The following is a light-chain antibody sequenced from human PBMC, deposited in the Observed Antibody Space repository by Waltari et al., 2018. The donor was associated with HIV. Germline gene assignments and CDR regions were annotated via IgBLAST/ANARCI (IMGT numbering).Light chain of an antibody. Sequence: SSDLTQPPSMSLSPGQTARITCSGDALPKQYVYWYQQQPGQAPVLIISRDSERPSGVPDRFSGSRSGTTATATLTISGVQTEDEADYYCQSADITNIWVFGGGTKLTVL. V-gene: IGLV3-25*03. J-gene: IGLJ2*01. CDR2: RDS. CDR1: ALPKQY. CDR3: QSADITNIWV.